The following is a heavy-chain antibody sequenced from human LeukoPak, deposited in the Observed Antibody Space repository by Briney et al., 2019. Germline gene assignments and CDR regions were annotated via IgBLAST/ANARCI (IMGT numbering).Heavy chain of an antibody. D-gene: IGHD6-13*01. V-gene: IGHV1-18*01. CDR2: ISIYNGNR. CDR1: GYAFTIYG. J-gene: IGHJ4*02. Sequence: ASVKLSCKASGYAFTIYGNCWVRQRPAQGHGLMGLISIYNGNRNYSQKLHGRGTITTDTSTSTAYMGVRSLTSDDTAVNYCARGQGDSSSSYEGAHFDYWGQGTLVTVSS. CDR3: ARGQGDSSSSYEGAHFDY.